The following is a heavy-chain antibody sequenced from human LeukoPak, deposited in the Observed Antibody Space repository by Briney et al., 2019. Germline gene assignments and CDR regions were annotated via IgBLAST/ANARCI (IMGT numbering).Heavy chain of an antibody. D-gene: IGHD3-16*01. CDR3: AKDGSQGWNDVWGYFDY. J-gene: IGHJ4*02. CDR1: GFTLSTYA. CDR2: TSSSDAGT. Sequence: GGSLRLSCAASGFTLSTYAMSWVRQTPGKGLEWVAATSSSDAGTYHADSVRGRFTISRDNSKNTLYLQMNSLRAEDAAVYFCAKDGSQGWNDVWGYFDYWGQGILVTVSS. V-gene: IGHV3-23*01.